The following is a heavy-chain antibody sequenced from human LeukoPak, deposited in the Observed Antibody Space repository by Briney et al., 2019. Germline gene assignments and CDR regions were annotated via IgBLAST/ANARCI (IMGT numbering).Heavy chain of an antibody. V-gene: IGHV3-66*01. CDR3: ARGTVTMVDY. J-gene: IGHJ4*02. CDR1: GFTVSSNY. Sequence: GGSLRLSCAASGFTVSSNYMSWVRQAPGKGLEWVSVIYSGGSTYYADSVKGRFTISRDNSKNTLFLQMNSLRAGDTAVYYCARGTVTMVDYWGQGTLVTVSS. CDR2: IYSGGST. D-gene: IGHD3-10*01.